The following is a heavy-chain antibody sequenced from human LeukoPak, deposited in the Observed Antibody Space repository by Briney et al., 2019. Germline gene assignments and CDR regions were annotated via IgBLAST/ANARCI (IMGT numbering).Heavy chain of an antibody. CDR1: GGSISTSY. D-gene: IGHD4-11*01. Sequence: PSETLSLTCTVSGGSISTSYWSWIRQSAGKGLEWIGRIYVTGRTNCNPSLESRVTVSLDTSKNQFSLKLRSVTAADTAVYYCAKGPYTNFFDSWGHGTLVTVPS. CDR2: IYVTGRT. V-gene: IGHV4-4*07. CDR3: AKGPYTNFFDS. J-gene: IGHJ4*01.